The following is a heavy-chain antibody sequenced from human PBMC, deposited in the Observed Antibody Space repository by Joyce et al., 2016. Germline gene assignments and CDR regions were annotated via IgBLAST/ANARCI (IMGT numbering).Heavy chain of an antibody. J-gene: IGHJ4*02. CDR3: ARDRGYCTSVTCYTVIDY. D-gene: IGHD2-2*02. CDR2: ISHSGSLK. Sequence: GGVLVQPGGSLRLSCSASGFSLSDFYMSWVRQTPGKGLEWGAHISHSGSLKFYGDSVKGRFTISRDNPDNSLYLQMNSLRADDTAVYFCARDRGYCTSVTCYTVIDYWGPGTLVTVSS. CDR1: GFSLSDFY. V-gene: IGHV3-7*03.